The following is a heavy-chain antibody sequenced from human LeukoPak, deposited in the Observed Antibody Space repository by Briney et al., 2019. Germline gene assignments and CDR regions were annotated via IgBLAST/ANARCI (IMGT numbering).Heavy chain of an antibody. J-gene: IGHJ2*01. Sequence: SETLSLTCTVSGGSISSYYWSWIRQSPGKGLEWIGYIYYSGSTNYNPSLKGRVTIYVDTSKNQFSLKLSSVTAADTAVYYCARDFGIAAAGSRYWYFDLWGRGTLVTVSS. V-gene: IGHV4-59*01. CDR2: IYYSGST. CDR3: ARDFGIAAAGSRYWYFDL. D-gene: IGHD6-13*01. CDR1: GGSISSYY.